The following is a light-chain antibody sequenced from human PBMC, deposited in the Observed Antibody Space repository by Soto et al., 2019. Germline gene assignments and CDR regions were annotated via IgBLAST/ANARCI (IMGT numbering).Light chain of an antibody. CDR3: QQRSIWPWT. CDR1: QSVSNY. J-gene: IGKJ1*01. CDR2: DAS. Sequence: IVLTRSPATLSLSPGERATLSCWASQSVSNYFVWYQQKPGQAPRLLIYDASKRATGIPARFSGSASGTDFTLTISSLEPEDFAVYYCQQRSIWPWTFGQGTKVDIK. V-gene: IGKV3-11*01.